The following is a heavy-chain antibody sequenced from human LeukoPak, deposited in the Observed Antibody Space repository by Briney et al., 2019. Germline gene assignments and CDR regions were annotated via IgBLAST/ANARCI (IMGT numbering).Heavy chain of an antibody. Sequence: GGSLRLSCAASGFTFSSYGMHWVRQAPGKGLEWVAVISYDGSNKYYADSVKGRFTISRDNSKNTLYLQMNSLRAEDTAVYYCAKPNLRYFDWLSSLDYWGQGTLVTVSS. CDR3: AKPNLRYFDWLSSLDY. D-gene: IGHD3-9*01. J-gene: IGHJ4*02. CDR1: GFTFSSYG. CDR2: ISYDGSNK. V-gene: IGHV3-30*18.